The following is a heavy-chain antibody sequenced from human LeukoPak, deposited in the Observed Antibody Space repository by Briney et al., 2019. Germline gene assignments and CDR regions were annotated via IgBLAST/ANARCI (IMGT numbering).Heavy chain of an antibody. CDR2: IIPILGIA. V-gene: IGHV1-69*04. Sequence: GASVKISCKASGGTFSSYAISWVRQAPGQGLEWMGRIIPILGIANYAQKFQGRVTITADKSTSTAYMELSSLRSEDTAVYYCARVRPYCSGGSCYSGYYYGMDVWGQGTTVTVSS. CDR1: GGTFSSYA. J-gene: IGHJ6*02. CDR3: ARVRPYCSGGSCYSGYYYGMDV. D-gene: IGHD2-15*01.